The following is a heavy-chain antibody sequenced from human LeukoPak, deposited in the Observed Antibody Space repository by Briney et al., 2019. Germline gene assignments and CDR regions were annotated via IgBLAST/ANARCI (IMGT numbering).Heavy chain of an antibody. CDR1: GGSISSYY. CDR2: IYTSGST. CDR3: ARGRYYDSSGYYLEP. V-gene: IGHV4-4*07. J-gene: IGHJ4*02. D-gene: IGHD3-22*01. Sequence: SETLSLTCTVSGGSISSYYWSWIRQPAGKGLEWIGRIYTSGSTNYNPSLKSRVTMSVDTSKNQFSLKLSSVTAADTAVYYCARGRYYDSSGYYLEPWGQGTLVTVSS.